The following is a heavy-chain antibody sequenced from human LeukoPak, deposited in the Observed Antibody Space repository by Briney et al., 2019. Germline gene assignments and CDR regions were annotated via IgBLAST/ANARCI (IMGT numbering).Heavy chain of an antibody. CDR1: GFTFSSYQ. V-gene: IGHV3-48*03. CDR2: ISSSGSTI. D-gene: IGHD5-18*01. J-gene: IGHJ4*02. CDR3: TRITTAMDVDY. Sequence: GGSLRLSCAASGFTFSSYQTNWVRQAPGKGLHWVSYISSSGSTIYYADSVKGRFTISRDNAKNSLYLQMNNLRAEDTAVYYCTRITTAMDVDYWGQGTLVTVSS.